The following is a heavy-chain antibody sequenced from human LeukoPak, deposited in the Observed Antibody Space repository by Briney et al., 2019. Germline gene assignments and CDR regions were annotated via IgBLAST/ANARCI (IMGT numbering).Heavy chain of an antibody. Sequence: KSGGSLRLSCAASGFTFSSYSMNWVRQAPGKGLEWASSISDSSSYIYYADSVKGRFTISRDNAKNSLYLQMNGLRAEDTAVYYCAREYCSGGSCYWAFDYWGQGTLVTVSS. CDR3: AREYCSGGSCYWAFDY. CDR2: ISDSSSYI. D-gene: IGHD2-15*01. J-gene: IGHJ4*02. CDR1: GFTFSSYS. V-gene: IGHV3-21*01.